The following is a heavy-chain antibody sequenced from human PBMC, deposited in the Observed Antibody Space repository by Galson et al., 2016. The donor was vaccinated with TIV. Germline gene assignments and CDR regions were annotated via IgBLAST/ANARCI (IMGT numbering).Heavy chain of an antibody. D-gene: IGHD2-8*01. CDR2: MNPKSGEP. J-gene: IGHJ4*02. Sequence: SVKVSCKASGYSFSTYDIHWVRQAPGQGLEWVGWMNPKSGEPCSAQIFRGRVTLTRDTSLNTAYMDLTSLRPDDTAGYFCARGSNYFDYWGQGALVTVSP. CDR1: GYSFSTYD. CDR3: ARGSNYFDY. V-gene: IGHV1-8*01.